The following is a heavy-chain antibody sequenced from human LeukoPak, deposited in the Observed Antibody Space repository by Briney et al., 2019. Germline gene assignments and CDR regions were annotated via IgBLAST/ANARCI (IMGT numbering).Heavy chain of an antibody. CDR2: ISSSSSYI. CDR3: ARDTRIRFTMIVGGKDPFDY. CDR1: GFTFSSYS. Sequence: GGSLRLSCAASGFTFSSYSMNWVRQAPGKGLEWVSSISSSSSYIYYADSVKGRFTISRDNAKNSLYLQMNSLRAEDTAVYYCARDTRIRFTMIVGGKDPFDYWGQGTLVTVSS. V-gene: IGHV3-21*01. D-gene: IGHD3-22*01. J-gene: IGHJ4*02.